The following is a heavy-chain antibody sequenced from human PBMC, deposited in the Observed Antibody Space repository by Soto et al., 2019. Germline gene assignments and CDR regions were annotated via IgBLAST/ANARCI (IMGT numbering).Heavy chain of an antibody. CDR1: GFTFSSYA. V-gene: IGHV3-30-3*01. CDR2: ISYDGSNK. CDR3: ARGGYSSSWDYYYGMDV. Sequence: QVQLVESGGGVVQPGRSLRLSCAASGFTFSSYAMHWVRQAPGKGLEWVAVISYDGSNKYYADSVKGRFTISRDNSKNTLYLQMNSLRAEDTAVYYCARGGYSSSWDYYYGMDVW. D-gene: IGHD6-13*01. J-gene: IGHJ6*01.